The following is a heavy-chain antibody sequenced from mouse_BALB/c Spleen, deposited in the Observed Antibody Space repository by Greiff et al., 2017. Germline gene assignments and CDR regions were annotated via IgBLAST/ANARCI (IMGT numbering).Heavy chain of an antibody. CDR3: ARSVGYAMDY. J-gene: IGHJ4*01. CDR1: GFTFSSFG. V-gene: IGHV5-17*02. CDR2: ISSGSSTI. Sequence: EVMLVESGGGLVQPGGSRKLSCAASGFTFSSFGMHWVRQAPEKGLEWVAYISSGSSTIYYADTVKGRFTISRDNPKNTLFLQMTSLRSEDTAMYYCARSVGYAMDYWGQGTSVTVSS.